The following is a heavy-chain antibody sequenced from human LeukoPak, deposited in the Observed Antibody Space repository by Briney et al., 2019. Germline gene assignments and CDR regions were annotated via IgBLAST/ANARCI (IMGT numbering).Heavy chain of an antibody. CDR1: GFSVSSFG. J-gene: IGHJ3*01. CDR3: AQGYSSGWYPH. Sequence: GGSLRLSCAVSGFSVSSFGMSWVRQPPGKGLEWISAISADGETTYYADSVKGRFIISRDNSKNTLYLQLSSLRAEDTAVYYCAQGYSSGWYPHWGQGTMVAVSS. CDR2: ISADGETT. V-gene: IGHV3-23*01. D-gene: IGHD6-19*01.